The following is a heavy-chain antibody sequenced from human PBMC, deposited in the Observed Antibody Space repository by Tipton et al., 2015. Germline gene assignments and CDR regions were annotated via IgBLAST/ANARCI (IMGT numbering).Heavy chain of an antibody. CDR2: IYSSATT. CDR1: GGSISSYY. Sequence: TLSLTCTVSGGSISSYYWNWIRQSPGKGLEWIGYIYSSATTSYSSALRSRVTISLDTSKNQFSLNLNSVTAADTAVYYCTKFNCGGDCYSYRGWFDPWGQGTLVTVSS. D-gene: IGHD2-21*02. V-gene: IGHV4-59*01. CDR3: TKFNCGGDCYSYRGWFDP. J-gene: IGHJ5*02.